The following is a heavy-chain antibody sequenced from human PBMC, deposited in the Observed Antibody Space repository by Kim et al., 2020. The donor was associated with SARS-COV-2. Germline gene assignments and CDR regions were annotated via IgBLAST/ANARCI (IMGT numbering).Heavy chain of an antibody. D-gene: IGHD3-10*01. Sequence: GESLKISCKGSGYSFTSYWISWVRQMPGKGLEWMGRIDPSDSYTNYSPSFQGHVTISADKSISTAYLQWSSLKASDTTMYYCARHQGQGFGELLYGSYYYGMDVWGQGTTVTVSS. CDR2: IDPSDSYT. CDR3: ARHQGQGFGELLYGSYYYGMDV. J-gene: IGHJ6*02. V-gene: IGHV5-10-1*01. CDR1: GYSFTSYW.